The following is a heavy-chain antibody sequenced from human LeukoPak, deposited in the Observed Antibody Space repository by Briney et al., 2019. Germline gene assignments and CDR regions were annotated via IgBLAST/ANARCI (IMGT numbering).Heavy chain of an antibody. J-gene: IGHJ4*02. Sequence: PGGSLRLSCAASGFTSSSYDMSWVRQAPGKGLEWVSVISDSGDSAYYADSVTGRFTMSRDNSKNTLYFQMNSLRAEDTAVYYCAKLMTTHMRYFDYWGQGTLVTVSS. CDR3: AKLMTTHMRYFDY. D-gene: IGHD1-1*01. CDR1: GFTSSSYD. V-gene: IGHV3-23*01. CDR2: ISDSGDSA.